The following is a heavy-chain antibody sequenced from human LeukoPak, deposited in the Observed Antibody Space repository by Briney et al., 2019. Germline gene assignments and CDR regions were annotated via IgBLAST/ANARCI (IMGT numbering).Heavy chain of an antibody. J-gene: IGHJ4*02. V-gene: IGHV4-34*01. CDR3: ARRDYVWGSYRSADFDY. CDR2: INHSGST. Sequence: GSLRLSCAASGFTFSSYEMNWVRQPPGKGLEWIGEINHSGSTNYNPSLKSRVTISVDTSKNQFSLKLSSVTAADTAVYYCARRDYVWGSYRSADFDYWGQGTLVTVSS. CDR1: GFTFSSYE. D-gene: IGHD3-16*02.